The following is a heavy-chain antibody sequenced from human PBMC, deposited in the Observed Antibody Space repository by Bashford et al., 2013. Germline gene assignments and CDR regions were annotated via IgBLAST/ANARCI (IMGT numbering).Heavy chain of an antibody. Sequence: ASVKVSCKASGYTFTNYYLHWVRQAPGQGLEWMGIINPSGGSSTYAQQFQGRVTMTTDTSISTAYVDLSSLRSDDTAVYYCARGGNFYGYYVDNWGQGTLVTVSS. J-gene: IGHJ4*02. D-gene: IGHD5-18*01. V-gene: IGHV1-46*01. CDR3: ARGGNFYGYYVDN. CDR2: INPSGGSS. CDR1: GYTFTNYY.